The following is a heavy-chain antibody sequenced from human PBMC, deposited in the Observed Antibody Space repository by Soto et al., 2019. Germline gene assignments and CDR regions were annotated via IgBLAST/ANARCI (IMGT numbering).Heavy chain of an antibody. J-gene: IGHJ6*02. CDR1: GLTFSSYG. D-gene: IGHD4-4*01. CDR3: AKSSTAEYYYYGMDV. V-gene: IGHV3-30*18. Sequence: QVYLVESGGGVVQPGRSLRLSCAASGLTFSSYGMHWVRQAPGKGLEWVAVISYDGSNKYYADSVKGRFTISRDNSKKTVYRQMNSLRAEDTAVYYCAKSSTAEYYYYGMDVWGQGTTVTVSS. CDR2: ISYDGSNK.